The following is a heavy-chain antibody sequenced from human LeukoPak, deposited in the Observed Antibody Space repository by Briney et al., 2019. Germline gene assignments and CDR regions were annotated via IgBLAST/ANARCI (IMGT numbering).Heavy chain of an antibody. CDR3: AKLSWREILSDDLDY. CDR2: ISGSGGDT. V-gene: IGHV3-23*01. Sequence: GGSLRLSCAASGFTFNSYAMSWVRRAPGKGLEWVSSISGSGGDTYYADSVRGRFTISRDNSKNTLYLLMNSLRAEDTAVYYCAKLSWREILSDDLDYWGQGTLVTVSS. J-gene: IGHJ4*02. D-gene: IGHD1-26*01. CDR1: GFTFNSYA.